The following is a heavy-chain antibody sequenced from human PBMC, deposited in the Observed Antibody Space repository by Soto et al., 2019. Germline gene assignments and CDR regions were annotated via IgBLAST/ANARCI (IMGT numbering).Heavy chain of an antibody. CDR2: ISGHNGNT. Sequence: ASVKVSCKASGYTFTNHGISWVRQAPGQGLEWLGWISGHNGNTKYAQRLQGRVTMTTDTSTSTAYTELRSLKSDDTAVYYCARDLYPLAYYFDYWGQGTLVTVSS. J-gene: IGHJ4*02. CDR1: GYTFTNHG. V-gene: IGHV1-18*01. CDR3: ARDLYPLAYYFDY.